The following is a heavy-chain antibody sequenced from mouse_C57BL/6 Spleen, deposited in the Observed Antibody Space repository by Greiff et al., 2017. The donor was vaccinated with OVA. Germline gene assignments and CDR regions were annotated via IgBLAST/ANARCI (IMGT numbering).Heavy chain of an antibody. CDR1: GFSLTSYG. Sequence: VKLMESGPGLVQPSQSLSITCTVSGFSLTSYGVHWVSQSPGTGLEWLGVIWSGGSTDYTAAFISRLSISKDNSKSQVFFKMNSLQADDTAIYYCARKGSSAGFAYWGQGTLVTVSA. CDR3: ARKGSSAGFAY. D-gene: IGHD3-2*02. V-gene: IGHV2-2*01. CDR2: IWSGGST. J-gene: IGHJ3*01.